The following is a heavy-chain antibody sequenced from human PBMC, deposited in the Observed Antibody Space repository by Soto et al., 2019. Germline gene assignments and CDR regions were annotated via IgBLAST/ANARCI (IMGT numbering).Heavy chain of an antibody. V-gene: IGHV3-30*18. CDR1: GFTFSSYG. J-gene: IGHJ4*02. Sequence: PGGSLRLSCAASGFTFSSYGMHWVRQAPGKGLEWVAIISYDGSNIHYADSVKGRVTISRDNSKNTMYLEVNSLRAEDTAVYYCAKDTYYHDTTGYYIFDQWGQGALVTVSS. D-gene: IGHD3-22*01. CDR3: AKDTYYHDTTGYYIFDQ. CDR2: ISYDGSNI.